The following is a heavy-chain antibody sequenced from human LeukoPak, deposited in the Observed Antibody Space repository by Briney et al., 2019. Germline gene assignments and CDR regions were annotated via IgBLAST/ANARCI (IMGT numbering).Heavy chain of an antibody. Sequence: SETLSLTCTVSGGSISSGGYYWSWIRQHPGKGLEWIGYIYYSGSTYYNPSLKSRVTIPVDTSKNQFSLKLSSVTAADTAVYYCARSGRMTTVTFWGQGTLVTVSS. CDR3: ARSGRMTTVTF. V-gene: IGHV4-31*03. J-gene: IGHJ4*02. D-gene: IGHD4-17*01. CDR2: IYYSGST. CDR1: GGSISSGGYY.